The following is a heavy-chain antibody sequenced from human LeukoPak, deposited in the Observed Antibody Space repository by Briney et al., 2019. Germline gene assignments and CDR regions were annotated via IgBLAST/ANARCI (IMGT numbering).Heavy chain of an antibody. J-gene: IGHJ4*02. CDR2: ISHSGATT. Sequence: GGSLRLSCAASGFTFSTNAMTWARQAPGKGPEWVAGISHSGATTYYADSVKGRFTISRDTPKNTVSLQLNSLTAEHTAVYYCATPGPAGDYDDGSCYYYLDYWGQGTQVTVSS. D-gene: IGHD3-22*01. V-gene: IGHV3-23*01. CDR1: GFTFSTNA. CDR3: ATPGPAGDYDDGSCYYYLDY.